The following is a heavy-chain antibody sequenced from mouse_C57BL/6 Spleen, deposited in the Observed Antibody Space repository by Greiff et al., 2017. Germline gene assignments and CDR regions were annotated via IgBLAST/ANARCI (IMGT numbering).Heavy chain of an antibody. CDR2: IYPGDGDT. Sequence: QVQLQQSGAELVKPGASVKISCKASGYAFSSYWMNWVKQRPGKGLEWIGQIYPGDGDTNYNGKFKGKATLTADKSSSTAYMQLSSLTSEDSAVYFCARGGGNLLLRLGFDYWGQGTTLTVSS. CDR1: GYAFSSYW. D-gene: IGHD1-1*01. J-gene: IGHJ2*01. V-gene: IGHV1-80*01. CDR3: ARGGGNLLLRLGFDY.